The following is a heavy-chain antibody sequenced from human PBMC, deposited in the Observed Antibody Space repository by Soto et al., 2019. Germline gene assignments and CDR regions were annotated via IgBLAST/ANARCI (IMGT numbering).Heavy chain of an antibody. CDR1: GFSFSTFG. J-gene: IGHJ4*02. Sequence: PGGSLRLSCAASGFSFSTFGMHWVRQAPGKGLEWVAVISYYGNKRYSADSVKGRFTISRDNSKNTLYLQMNSLRAEDTAFYYCAKDPNIAADGTYWTHWGQGTLVTVS. V-gene: IGHV3-30*18. CDR2: ISYYGNKR. CDR3: AKDPNIAADGTYWTH. D-gene: IGHD6-13*01.